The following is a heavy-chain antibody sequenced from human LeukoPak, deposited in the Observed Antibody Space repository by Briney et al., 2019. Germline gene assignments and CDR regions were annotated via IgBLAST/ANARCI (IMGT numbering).Heavy chain of an antibody. Sequence: PGGSLRLSCAASGFTFSDYEMSWIRQAAGKGLEWVNAIGRSSDSTQYTDSVKGRFTISRDNFRNTLSLRMNNLRAEDTAIYYCAKGGVDHWGQGTLVTVSS. CDR1: GFTFSDYE. D-gene: IGHD4-17*01. CDR2: IGRSSDST. V-gene: IGHV3-23*01. CDR3: AKGGVDH. J-gene: IGHJ4*02.